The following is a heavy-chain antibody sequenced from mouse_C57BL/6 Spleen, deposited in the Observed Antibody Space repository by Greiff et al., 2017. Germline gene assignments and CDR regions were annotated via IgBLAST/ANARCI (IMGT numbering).Heavy chain of an antibody. CDR2: ISSGSSTI. V-gene: IGHV5-17*01. J-gene: IGHJ2*01. D-gene: IGHD1-1*01. CDR3: ARITTPQAGYFDY. CDR1: GFTFSDYG. Sequence: EVHLVESGGGLVKPGGSLKLSCAASGFTFSDYGMHWVRQAPEKGLAWVAYISSGSSTIYSADTVKGRFTISRDNAKTTLFLQMTSRRSEDTAMYYCARITTPQAGYFDYWGQGTTLTVSS.